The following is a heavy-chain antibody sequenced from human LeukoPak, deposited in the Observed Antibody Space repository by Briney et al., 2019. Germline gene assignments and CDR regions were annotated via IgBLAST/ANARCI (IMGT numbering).Heavy chain of an antibody. V-gene: IGHV3-7*03. D-gene: IGHD3-10*01. CDR2: IKQDGSEK. CDR3: ARSSYGSGSLKYFHL. Sequence: PGGSLRLSCAASGFTFSSYWMSWVRQAPGKGMEWVANIKQDGSEKYYVDSVRGRFTISRDNAKNSLYLQMNSLGAEDTAVYYCARSSYGSGSLKYFHLWGQGTLVTVSS. J-gene: IGHJ1*01. CDR1: GFTFSSYW.